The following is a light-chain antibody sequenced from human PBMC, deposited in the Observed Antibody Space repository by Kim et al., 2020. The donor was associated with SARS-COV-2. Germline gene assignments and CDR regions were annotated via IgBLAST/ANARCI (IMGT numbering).Light chain of an antibody. CDR2: AAS. CDR1: SNS. CDR3: LQHNSYPLT. J-gene: IGKJ4*01. V-gene: IGKV1-17*03. Sequence: SNSLAWFQQKPGKVPKRLIYAASSLQTGVPSRFSGSGSGTEFALTISSLQPEDFATYYCLQHNSYPLTFGGGTKVDIK.